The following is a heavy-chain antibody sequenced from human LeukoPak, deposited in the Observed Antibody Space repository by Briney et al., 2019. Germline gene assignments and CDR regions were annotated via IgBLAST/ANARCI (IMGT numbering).Heavy chain of an antibody. CDR1: GFTFSDYY. Sequence: GGPLRLSCAASGFTFSDYYMSWIRQAPGKGLEWVSYISSSGSTIYYADSVKGRFTISRDNAKNSLYLQINSLRAEDTAVYYCARDFRLRLGEYDYWGQGTLVTVSS. CDR3: ARDFRLRLGEYDY. D-gene: IGHD3-16*01. V-gene: IGHV3-11*01. J-gene: IGHJ4*02. CDR2: ISSSGSTI.